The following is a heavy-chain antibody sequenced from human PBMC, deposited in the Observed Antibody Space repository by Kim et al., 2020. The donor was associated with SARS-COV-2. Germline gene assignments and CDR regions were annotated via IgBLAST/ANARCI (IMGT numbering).Heavy chain of an antibody. Sequence: YADSVQGRFTISSDNSKRTLYLQMNSLRAEDTAFYFCAKLMYSDYYNSMDVLGQGTTVTVSS. D-gene: IGHD6-13*01. CDR3: AKLMYSDYYNSMDV. V-gene: IGHV3-23*01. J-gene: IGHJ6*02.